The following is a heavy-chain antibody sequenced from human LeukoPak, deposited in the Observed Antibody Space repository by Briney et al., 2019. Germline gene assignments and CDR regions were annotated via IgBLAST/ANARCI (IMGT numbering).Heavy chain of an antibody. CDR1: GDSISSYF. D-gene: IGHD6-13*01. Sequence: KPSETLSLTCTVSGDSISSYFWSWIRQPPGKGLEWIGYFYHSGNPNYNPSLKSRVTMSVDTSKNHFSLKLSSVTAADTAVYYCARGSGAAAGAFDYWGQGTLVTVPS. J-gene: IGHJ4*02. V-gene: IGHV4-59*08. CDR3: ARGSGAAAGAFDY. CDR2: FYHSGNP.